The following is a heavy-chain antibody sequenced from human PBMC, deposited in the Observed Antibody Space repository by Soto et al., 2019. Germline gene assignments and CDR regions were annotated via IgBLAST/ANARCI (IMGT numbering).Heavy chain of an antibody. CDR3: ATGFGSGPIAHYFDY. D-gene: IGHD3-3*01. Sequence: QVHLVQSGAELKKPGSSVKVSCKASGGSFSTYAINWLRQAPGQGLEWMGGIIPLFGTENYAQNFQDRFTFTADKSTTTAYMEVRSITSEDTAVYYCATGFGSGPIAHYFDYWGQGTLVTVSS. V-gene: IGHV1-69*06. J-gene: IGHJ4*01. CDR1: GGSFSTYA. CDR2: IIPLFGTE.